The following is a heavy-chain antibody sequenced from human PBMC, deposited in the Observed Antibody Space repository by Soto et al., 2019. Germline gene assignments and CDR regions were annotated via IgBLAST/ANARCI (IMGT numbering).Heavy chain of an antibody. CDR3: ARGGWRQIDY. CDR1: GGSIGSYY. V-gene: IGHV4-59*08. CDR2: IYYSGST. Sequence: QVQLQESGPGLVKPSETLSLTCSVSGGSIGSYYWSWIRQPPGKGLEWIGYIYYSGSTNYNPSLXSXTXIXXETTKKQFSLNLSSVTAADTALYYCARGGWRQIDYWGQGTLVTVSS. D-gene: IGHD3-3*01. J-gene: IGHJ4*02.